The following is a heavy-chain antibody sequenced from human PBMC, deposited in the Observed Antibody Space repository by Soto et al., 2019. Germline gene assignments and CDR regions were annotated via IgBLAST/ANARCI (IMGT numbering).Heavy chain of an antibody. CDR1: GGSFSGYY. CDR3: ARGGGYDFWSGYPRANWFDP. CDR2: INHSGST. J-gene: IGHJ5*02. D-gene: IGHD3-3*01. V-gene: IGHV4-34*01. Sequence: SETLSLTCAVYGGSFSGYYWSWIRQPPGKGLEWVGEINHSGSTNYNPTLKSRVTISVDTSKNQFSLKLSSVTAADTAVYYCARGGGYDFWSGYPRANWFDPWGQGTLVTVSS.